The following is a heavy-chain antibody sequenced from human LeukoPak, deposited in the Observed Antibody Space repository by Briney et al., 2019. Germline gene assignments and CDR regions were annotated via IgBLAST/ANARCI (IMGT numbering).Heavy chain of an antibody. CDR3: ATASATVPTRWFDP. Sequence: GASVKVSCKASGYIFTSYGISWVRQAPGQGLEWMGWINSYNTNTNYAQKFQGRVAMTTDTSTSTAYMELRSLRSDDTAVYYCATASATVPTRWFDPWGQGTLVTVSS. CDR1: GYIFTSYG. V-gene: IGHV1-18*01. J-gene: IGHJ5*02. CDR2: INSYNTNT. D-gene: IGHD4-17*01.